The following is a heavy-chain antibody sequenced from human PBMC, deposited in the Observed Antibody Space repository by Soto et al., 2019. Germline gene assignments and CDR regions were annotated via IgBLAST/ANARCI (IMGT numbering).Heavy chain of an antibody. CDR3: ARQGLRSSGWFDL. Sequence: GESLKISCKGSGYSFNNYWIGWVRQRPGKGLEWMGMIHPSDSDTRYSPSFQGQATMSADKSISGAYLQWSSVKASDTAIYYCARQGLRSSGWFDLWGQGTQVTVSS. V-gene: IGHV5-51*01. D-gene: IGHD3-22*01. CDR1: GYSFNNYW. J-gene: IGHJ5*02. CDR2: IHPSDSDT.